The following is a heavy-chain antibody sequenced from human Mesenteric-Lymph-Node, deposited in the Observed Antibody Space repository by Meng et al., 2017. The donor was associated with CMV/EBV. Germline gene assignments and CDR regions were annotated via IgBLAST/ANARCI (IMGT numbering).Heavy chain of an antibody. CDR3: ARLGDPFDY. Sequence: LTCTVSGGSISSSSYYWDWIRQPPGKGLEWIGSIYYSGSTYYNPSLKSRVTISVDTSKNQFSLKLSSVTAADTAVYYCARLGDPFDYWGQGTLVTVSS. CDR2: IYYSGST. J-gene: IGHJ4*02. D-gene: IGHD2-21*02. CDR1: GGSISSSSYY. V-gene: IGHV4-39*01.